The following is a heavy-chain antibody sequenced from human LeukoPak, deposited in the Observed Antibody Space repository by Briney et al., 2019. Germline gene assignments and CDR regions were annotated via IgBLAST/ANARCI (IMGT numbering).Heavy chain of an antibody. Sequence: SVKVSCKASGYTFSDHHMHWVRQAPGQGLEWMGKITPSSGDTTYAQNFQDRVTMTRDTSTSTVYMQLSRLRSEDTAVYYCARDTYGSDYWGQGTLVTVSA. J-gene: IGHJ4*02. CDR3: ARDTYGSDY. D-gene: IGHD3-10*01. CDR1: GYTFSDHH. V-gene: IGHV1-46*01. CDR2: ITPSSGDT.